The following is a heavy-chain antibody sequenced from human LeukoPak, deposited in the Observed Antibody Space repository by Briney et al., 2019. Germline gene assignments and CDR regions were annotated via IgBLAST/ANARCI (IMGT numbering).Heavy chain of an antibody. CDR1: GFTFSSYA. J-gene: IGHJ4*02. CDR2: ISGSGGST. D-gene: IGHD6-19*01. CDR3: VKDNPLPFSSGYHFDY. V-gene: IGHV3-23*01. Sequence: GGSLRLSCAASGFTFSSYAMSWVRQAPGKGLEWVSAISGSGGSTYYADSVKGRFTISRDNSKNTLDLQMNSLRAEDTAVYYCVKDNPLPFSSGYHFDYWGQGTLVTVSS.